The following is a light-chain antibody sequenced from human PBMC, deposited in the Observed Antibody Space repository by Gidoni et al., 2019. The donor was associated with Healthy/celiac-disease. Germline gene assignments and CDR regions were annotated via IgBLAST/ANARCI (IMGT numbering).Light chain of an antibody. Sequence: EIVLTQSPATLSLSPGERATLSCRASQSVSRYLACYQQKPGQAPSLLIYDASNRATGIPARFRGSGSGTDFTLTISSLEPEDFAVYYCQQRSNWPPESTFGQGTRLEIK. V-gene: IGKV3-11*01. CDR2: DAS. CDR3: QQRSNWPPEST. CDR1: QSVSRY. J-gene: IGKJ5*01.